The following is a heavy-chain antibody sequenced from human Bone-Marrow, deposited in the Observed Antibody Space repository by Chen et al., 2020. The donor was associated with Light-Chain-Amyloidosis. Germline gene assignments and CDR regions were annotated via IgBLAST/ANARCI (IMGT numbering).Heavy chain of an antibody. J-gene: IGHJ6*03. V-gene: IGHV3-23*01. CDR1: GFTFSSYA. D-gene: IGHD4-17*01. Sequence: EVQLLESGGGLVQPGGSLRLSCAASGFTFSSYAMRWVHQAPGKGLEWVSAISCSGGSTYYADSVKGLFTISRDNSKNTLYLQMNSLIAEDTAVYCCAKVPPTVTTVIYYYMDVWGKGTTVTVSS. CDR3: AKVPPTVTTVIYYYMDV. CDR2: ISCSGGST.